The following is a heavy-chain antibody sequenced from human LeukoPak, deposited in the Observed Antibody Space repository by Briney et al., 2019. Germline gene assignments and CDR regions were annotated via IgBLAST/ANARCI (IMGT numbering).Heavy chain of an antibody. CDR2: IYPGDSDT. J-gene: IGHJ5*02. CDR1: GYSFTSYW. V-gene: IGHV5-51*01. D-gene: IGHD1-14*01. CDR3: ARHSFRRGNWFDP. Sequence: GESLKISCKGSGYSFTSYWIGWVRQLPGKGLEWMGIIYPGDSDTRYSPSFQGQVTISADKSISTAYLQWSSLKASDTAMYYCARHSFRRGNWFDPWGQGTLVTVSS.